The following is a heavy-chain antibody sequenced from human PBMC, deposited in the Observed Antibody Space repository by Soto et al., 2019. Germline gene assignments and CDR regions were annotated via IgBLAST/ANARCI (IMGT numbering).Heavy chain of an antibody. CDR1: GGSISSGDYY. CDR2: IYYSGST. Sequence: QVQLQESGPGLVKPSQTLSLTCTVSGGSISSGDYYWSWIRQPPGKGLEWIGYIYYSGSTYYNPSLKSRVTISVDTSKNQFSLKLSSVTAADTAVYYCARANSGSYYYYYYGMDVWGQGTTVTVSS. D-gene: IGHD5-12*01. J-gene: IGHJ6*02. CDR3: ARANSGSYYYYYYGMDV. V-gene: IGHV4-30-4*01.